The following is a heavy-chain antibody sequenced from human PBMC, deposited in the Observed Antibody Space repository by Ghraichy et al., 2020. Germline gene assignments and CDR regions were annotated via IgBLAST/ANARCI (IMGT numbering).Heavy chain of an antibody. CDR1: GSSISSYY. D-gene: IGHD2-2*03. CDR2: MFYSGIT. CDR3: ASGWIPCCPDY. J-gene: IGHJ4*02. Sequence: SETLSLTCTVSGSSISSYYWSWIRQPPGKGLEWIGFMFYSGITNYNPSLMSRVTISVDTSKNQFSLRLRSVIAADTAVYYCASGWIPCCPDYWGQCTLVTVSS. V-gene: IGHV4-59*01.